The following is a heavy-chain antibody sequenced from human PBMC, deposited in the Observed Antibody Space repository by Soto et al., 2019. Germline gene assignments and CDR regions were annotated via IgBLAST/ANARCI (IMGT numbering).Heavy chain of an antibody. J-gene: IGHJ4*02. CDR1: GFTFSFYS. CDR2: ISSTSSTI. V-gene: IGHV3-48*01. Sequence: EVQLVESGGGLVQPGGSLRLSCAASGFTFSFYSMNWVRQAPGKGLEWVSYISSTSSTIYYADSAKGRFTISRDSAKTSLYLQMNSLRAEDTTVYYCARVPIAADEHFDYWGQGTLVTVSS. D-gene: IGHD6-13*01. CDR3: ARVPIAADEHFDY.